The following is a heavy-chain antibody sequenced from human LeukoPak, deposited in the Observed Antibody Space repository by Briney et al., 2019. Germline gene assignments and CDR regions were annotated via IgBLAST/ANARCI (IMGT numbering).Heavy chain of an antibody. CDR1: GFTFSRYW. J-gene: IGHJ4*02. V-gene: IGHV3-74*01. CDR3: ARAGGESN. D-gene: IGHD3-10*01. Sequence: GGSLRLSCAASGFTFSRYWMHWVRQAPGKGVVWVSRINSDGGSTSYADSVKGRFTISRDNAQNTLYLQMNSLRAEDTAVYYCARAGGESNWGQGTLVTVSS. CDR2: INSDGGST.